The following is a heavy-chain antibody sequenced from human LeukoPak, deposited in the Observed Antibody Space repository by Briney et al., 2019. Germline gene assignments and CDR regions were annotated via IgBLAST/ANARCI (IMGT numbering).Heavy chain of an antibody. CDR2: IYNSGRT. Sequence: PGGSLRLSCAASAFTVSSCYMNWVRQTPGKGLEWVSIIYNSGRTYYADSVKGRFTISRDTSKNTLFLRMNSLRVEDTAVYYCARRANYYYMDVWGKGTTVTVSS. V-gene: IGHV3-66*02. CDR3: ARRANYYYMDV. J-gene: IGHJ6*03. CDR1: AFTVSSCY.